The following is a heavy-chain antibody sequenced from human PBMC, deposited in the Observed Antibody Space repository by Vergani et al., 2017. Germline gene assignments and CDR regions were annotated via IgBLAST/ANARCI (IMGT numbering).Heavy chain of an antibody. D-gene: IGHD6-19*01. CDR1: GGSISSYY. Sequence: QVQLQESGPGLVKPSETLSLTCTVSGGSISSYYWSWIRQPAGKGLEWIGRIYTSGSTNYNPSLKSRVTMSVDTSKNQFSLKLSSVTAADTAVYYCAAGGYSSGWYDLAEFDYRGQGTLVTVSS. CDR3: AAGGYSSGWYDLAEFDY. J-gene: IGHJ4*02. CDR2: IYTSGST. V-gene: IGHV4-4*07.